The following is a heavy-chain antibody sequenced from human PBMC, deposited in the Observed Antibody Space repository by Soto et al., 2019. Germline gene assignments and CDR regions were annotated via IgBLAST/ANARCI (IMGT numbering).Heavy chain of an antibody. V-gene: IGHV3-30*18. J-gene: IGHJ4*02. Sequence: QVQLVESGGGVVQPGRSLRLSCAASGFTFSSYGMHWVRQAPGKGLEWVAVISYDGSNKYYADSVKGRFTISRDNSKNTLYLQMNSLRAEDTAVYYCAKGPRNYYDSSGYYYGNYYFDYWGQGTLVTVSS. CDR1: GFTFSSYG. CDR3: AKGPRNYYDSSGYYYGNYYFDY. D-gene: IGHD3-22*01. CDR2: ISYDGSNK.